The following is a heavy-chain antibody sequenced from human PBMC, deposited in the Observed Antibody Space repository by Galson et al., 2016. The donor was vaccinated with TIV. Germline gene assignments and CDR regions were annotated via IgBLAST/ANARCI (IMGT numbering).Heavy chain of an antibody. V-gene: IGHV1-69*15. J-gene: IGHJ4*02. CDR2: IIPIFGIA. D-gene: IGHD5/OR15-5a*01. Sequence: RQAPGQGLEWMGRIIPIFGIANYAQKFQGRVTITADESTSTAYIELSSLRSEDTAVYYCARNRGYSVTGDFDFWGQGTLVTVSS. CDR3: ARNRGYSVTGDFDF.